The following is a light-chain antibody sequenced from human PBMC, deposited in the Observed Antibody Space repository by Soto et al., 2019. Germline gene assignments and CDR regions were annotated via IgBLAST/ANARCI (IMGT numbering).Light chain of an antibody. CDR2: GAS. J-gene: IGKJ2*01. V-gene: IGKV3-15*01. CDR1: QSVSSN. CDR3: QQYNDWPPDT. Sequence: EIVMTHSPATLSVSPGERATLSCRASQSVSSNLAWYQQKPGQAPRLLIYGASTRATGIPARFSGSGSGTDFTLTISSLQSEDFAVYYCQQYNDWPPDTFGQGTNLEIK.